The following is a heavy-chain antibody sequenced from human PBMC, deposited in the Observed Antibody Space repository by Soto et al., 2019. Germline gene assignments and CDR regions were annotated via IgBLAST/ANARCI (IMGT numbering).Heavy chain of an antibody. Sequence: SETLSLTCTVSGGSISSYYWSWIRQPPGKGLEWIGYIYYSGSTNYNPSLKSRVTISVDTSKNQFSLKVSSVTAADTAVYYCARLEGSGSYYHRHFDYWGQGTLVTVSS. V-gene: IGHV4-59*08. CDR1: GGSISSYY. J-gene: IGHJ4*02. D-gene: IGHD3-10*01. CDR2: IYYSGST. CDR3: ARLEGSGSYYHRHFDY.